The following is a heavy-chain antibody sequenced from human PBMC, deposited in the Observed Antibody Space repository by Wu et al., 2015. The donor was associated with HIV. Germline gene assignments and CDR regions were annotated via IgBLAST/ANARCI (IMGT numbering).Heavy chain of an antibody. Sequence: QVQLVQSGAEVKKPGSSVKVSCKPSGGTFNSYTITWVRQAPGQGFEWMGRIIPMFGKPRYAQRFQDRVTITADESKTTAYMELSSLRSEDSAVYYCAINTDSVATSLYSLGVWGQGTTVTVSS. V-gene: IGHV1-69*13. CDR1: GGTFNSYT. J-gene: IGHJ6*02. CDR3: AINTDSVATSLYSLGV. D-gene: IGHD5-12*01. CDR2: IIPMFGKP.